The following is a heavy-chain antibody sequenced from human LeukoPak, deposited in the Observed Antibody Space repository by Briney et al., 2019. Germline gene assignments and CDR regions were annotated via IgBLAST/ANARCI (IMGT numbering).Heavy chain of an antibody. V-gene: IGHV4-39*01. CDR3: ARHMALVINYGMDV. Sequence: SETLSLTCTVSGGSISSSSYYWGWIRQPPGKGLDGIGCIYYSGSTYYNPSLKIRVTISVDTSKNQFSLKLSSVTAADTAVYYCARHMALVINYGMDVWGQGTTVTVSS. J-gene: IGHJ6*02. CDR1: GGSISSSSYY. CDR2: IYYSGST. D-gene: IGHD3-9*01.